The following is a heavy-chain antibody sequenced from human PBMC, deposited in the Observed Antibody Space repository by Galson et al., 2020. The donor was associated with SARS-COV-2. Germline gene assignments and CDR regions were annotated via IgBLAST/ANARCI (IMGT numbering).Heavy chain of an antibody. CDR2: ISYSGST. J-gene: IGHJ6*02. D-gene: IGHD4-17*01. V-gene: IGHV4-59*01. Sequence: IRQPPGKGLEWIGYISYSGSTNYNPSLRSRVTISVDMSKNQFSLKLSSVTAADAAVYYCARDPAPLYGDNYYYGMDVWGRGTTVTVSS. CDR3: ARDPAPLYGDNYYYGMDV.